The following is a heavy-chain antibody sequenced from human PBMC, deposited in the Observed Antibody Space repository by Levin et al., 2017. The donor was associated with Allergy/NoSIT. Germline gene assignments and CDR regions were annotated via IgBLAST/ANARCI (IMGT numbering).Heavy chain of an antibody. Sequence: GESLKISCAASGFTFSSYGMHWVRQAPGKGLEWVAVIWDDGYKKYYADSVKGRFTISRDNSKNTLYLQMNSLRAEDTAVYCCARVLRFYYYYYMDVWGKGTTVTVSS. D-gene: IGHD5-12*01. CDR2: IWDDGYKK. J-gene: IGHJ6*03. CDR1: GFTFSSYG. CDR3: ARVLRFYYYYYMDV. V-gene: IGHV3-33*01.